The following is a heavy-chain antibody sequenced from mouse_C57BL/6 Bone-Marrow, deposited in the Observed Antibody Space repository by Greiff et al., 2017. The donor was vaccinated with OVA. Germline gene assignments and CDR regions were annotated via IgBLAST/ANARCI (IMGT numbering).Heavy chain of an antibody. V-gene: IGHV5-12*01. CDR2: ISNGGGST. D-gene: IGHD4-1*01. J-gene: IGHJ2*01. CDR3: ARGNWERVDY. CDR1: GFTFSDYY. Sequence: EVKLMESGGGLVQPGGSLKLSCAASGFTFSDYYMYWVRQTPEKRLEWVAYISNGGGSTYYPDTVKGRFTISRDNAKNTLYLQMSRLKSEDTAMYYCARGNWERVDYWGQGTTLTVSS.